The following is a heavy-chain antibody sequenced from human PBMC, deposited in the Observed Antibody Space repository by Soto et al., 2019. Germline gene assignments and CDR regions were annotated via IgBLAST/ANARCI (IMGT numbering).Heavy chain of an antibody. CDR2: IYYSGST. J-gene: IGHJ4*02. D-gene: IGHD3-16*01. Sequence: SETLSLTCTVSGGSISSSSYYWGWIRQPPGKGLEWIGSIYYSGSTYYNPSLKSRVTISVDTSKNQFSLKLSSVTAADTAVYYCARRAFRGPELDYWGQGTLVTVSS. CDR1: GGSISSSSYY. CDR3: ARRAFRGPELDY. V-gene: IGHV4-39*01.